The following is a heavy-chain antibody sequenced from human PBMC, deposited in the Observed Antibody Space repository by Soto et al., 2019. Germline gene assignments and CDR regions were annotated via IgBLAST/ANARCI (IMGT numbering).Heavy chain of an antibody. CDR2: ISSSSSTI. V-gene: IGHV3-48*02. CDR1: GFTFSSYS. D-gene: IGHD4-17*01. Sequence: QSGGSLRLSCAASGFTFSSYSMNWVRQAPGKGLEWVSYISSSSSTIYYADSVKGRFTISRDNAKNSLYLQMNSLRDEDTAVYYCARDSLAVTIRCGFDYWGQGTLVTVSS. CDR3: ARDSLAVTIRCGFDY. J-gene: IGHJ4*02.